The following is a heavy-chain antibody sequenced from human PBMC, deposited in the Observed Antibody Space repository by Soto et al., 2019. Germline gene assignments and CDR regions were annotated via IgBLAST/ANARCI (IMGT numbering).Heavy chain of an antibody. J-gene: IGHJ4*02. V-gene: IGHV4-30-4*01. CDR3: ASGPSGDRVDH. D-gene: IGHD7-27*01. Sequence: QLQLQESGPGLVKPSQTLSLTCTVSGGSINNVNYCWSWIRQSPDKGLEWIGYIYNGGSTYNDPSLKRRVTITVDTSSNHLTLKLRSVSAADTAVYYCASGPSGDRVDHWGQGTLGPVSS. CDR2: IYNGGST. CDR1: GGSINNVNYC.